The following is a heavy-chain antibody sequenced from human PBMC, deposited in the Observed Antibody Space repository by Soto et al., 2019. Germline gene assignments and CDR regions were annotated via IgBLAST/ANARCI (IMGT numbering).Heavy chain of an antibody. J-gene: IGHJ4*02. Sequence: PGGSTRLSWAASVLSVNTTYMSWFRQAPGKGLEWVSGIYSGDSTSYADSVKGRFTISKDNSKNTLYLQMNSLRAEDTAVYYCARSTSSGYYYYLVQGTLVTVS. CDR1: VLSVNTTY. CDR2: IYSGDST. V-gene: IGHV3-53*01. CDR3: ARSTSSGYYYY. D-gene: IGHD3-22*01.